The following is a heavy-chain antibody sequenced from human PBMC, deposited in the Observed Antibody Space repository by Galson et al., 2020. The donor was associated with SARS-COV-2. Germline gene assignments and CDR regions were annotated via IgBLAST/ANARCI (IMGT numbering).Heavy chain of an antibody. V-gene: IGHV3-30*04. CDR2: ISYDGRNK. CDR1: GLTFSTSA. D-gene: IGHD3-3*01. J-gene: IGHJ4*02. CDR3: ARDGDYDSWSGYYGNFDY. Sequence: GESLKISCAASGLTFSTSAMHWVRQAPGKGLEWLAVISYDGRNKFYADSVKGRFTISRDNSKDTLYLQMNSLRVEDTAVYYCARDGDYDSWSGYYGNFDYWGQGTLVTVSS.